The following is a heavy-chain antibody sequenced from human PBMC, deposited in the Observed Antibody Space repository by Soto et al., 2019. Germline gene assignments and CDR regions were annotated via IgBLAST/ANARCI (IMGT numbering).Heavy chain of an antibody. V-gene: IGHV3-21*01. Sequence: GGSLRLSCAASGFTFSSYSMNWVRQAPGKGLEWVSSISSSSSYIYYADSVRGRFTISRDNAKNTVYLQMNSLRVEDTAVYYCARPGTGFDYWGQGTLVTVSS. D-gene: IGHD3-10*01. CDR3: ARPGTGFDY. CDR1: GFTFSSYS. J-gene: IGHJ4*02. CDR2: ISSSSSYI.